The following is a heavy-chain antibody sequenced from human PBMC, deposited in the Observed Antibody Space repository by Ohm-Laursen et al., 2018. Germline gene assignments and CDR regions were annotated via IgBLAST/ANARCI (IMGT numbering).Heavy chain of an antibody. CDR2: ITSSGDTL. Sequence: SLRLSCTASGFIFEDYAMHWVRQAPGKGLEWISYITSSGDTLYYVDSVQGRFTISRDNAKNSLYLQMNSLRVEDTAVYYCARNLGYCSGGGCYYFDPWGQGTLVTVSS. CDR1: GFIFEDYA. D-gene: IGHD2-15*01. V-gene: IGHV3-11*01. CDR3: ARNLGYCSGGGCYYFDP. J-gene: IGHJ5*02.